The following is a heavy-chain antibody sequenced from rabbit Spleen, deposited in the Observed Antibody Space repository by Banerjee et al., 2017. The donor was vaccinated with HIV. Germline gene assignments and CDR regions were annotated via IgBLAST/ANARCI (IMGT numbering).Heavy chain of an antibody. V-gene: IGHV1S45*01. Sequence: QEQLEESGGGLVKPEGSLTLTCKASGFPFSNKAVMCWVRQAPGKGLEWIACIYGGSSGSTWYASWAKGRFTISKTSSTTVTLQMTSLTAADTATYFCARADKTDDSIRLWGPGTLVTVS. CDR1: GFPFSNKAV. D-gene: IGHD2-1*01. J-gene: IGHJ4*01. CDR3: ARADKTDDSIRL. CDR2: IYGGSSGST.